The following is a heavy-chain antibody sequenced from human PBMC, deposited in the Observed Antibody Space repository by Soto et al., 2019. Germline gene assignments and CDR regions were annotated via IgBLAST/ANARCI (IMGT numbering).Heavy chain of an antibody. Sequence: SETLSLTCSVSGGTINSGDYFWSWIRQPPGKGLEWIGSIFYTGSTYYSPSLKSRASMSMDTSKSLFSLRLRSLTAADTAVYFCARVKDTLYRHYYFDYWGQGTPVTVSS. J-gene: IGHJ4*02. CDR1: GGTINSGDYF. V-gene: IGHV4-30-4*01. CDR2: IFYTGST. D-gene: IGHD2-15*01. CDR3: ARVKDTLYRHYYFDY.